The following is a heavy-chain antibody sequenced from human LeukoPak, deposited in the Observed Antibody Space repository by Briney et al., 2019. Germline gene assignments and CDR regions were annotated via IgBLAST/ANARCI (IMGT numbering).Heavy chain of an antibody. CDR2: IIPIFCTA. CDR1: GGTFSSYA. V-gene: IGHV1-69*05. Sequence: GSSVKVSCKASGGTFSSYANSWVRQAPGQGLEWMGGIIPIFCTANYAQKFQGRVTITTDESTSTAYMELSSLRSEDTAVYYCARDRDSSGYLDYWGRGTLVTVSS. D-gene: IGHD3-22*01. J-gene: IGHJ4*02. CDR3: ARDRDSSGYLDY.